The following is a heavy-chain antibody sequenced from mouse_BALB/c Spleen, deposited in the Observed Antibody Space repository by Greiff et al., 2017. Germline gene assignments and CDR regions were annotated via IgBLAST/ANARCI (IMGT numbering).Heavy chain of an antibody. D-gene: IGHD1-1*01. CDR1: GYSFTSYW. CDR2: IYPGNSDT. Sequence: EVQRVESGTVLARPGASVKMSCKASGYSFTSYWMHWVKQRPGQGLEWIGAIYPGNSDTSYNQKFKGKAKLTAVTSASTAYMELSSLTNEDSAVYYCTKNNYYGSLDYWGQGTTLTVSS. V-gene: IGHV1-5*01. CDR3: TKNNYYGSLDY. J-gene: IGHJ2*01.